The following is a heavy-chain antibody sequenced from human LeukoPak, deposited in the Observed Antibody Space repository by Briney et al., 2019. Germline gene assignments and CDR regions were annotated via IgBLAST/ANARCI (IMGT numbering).Heavy chain of an antibody. Sequence: GGSLRLSCTASGFTFSNFNMHWVRQAPGKGLEWVGFIRFDGSGQKYADSVKDRFTISRDYSKNTLFLHMNSLRDEDAAVYYCANQKLSGSYLPDSWGQGTLVTLSS. CDR1: GFTFSNFN. D-gene: IGHD3-10*01. V-gene: IGHV3-30*02. CDR2: IRFDGSGQ. CDR3: ANQKLSGSYLPDS. J-gene: IGHJ4*02.